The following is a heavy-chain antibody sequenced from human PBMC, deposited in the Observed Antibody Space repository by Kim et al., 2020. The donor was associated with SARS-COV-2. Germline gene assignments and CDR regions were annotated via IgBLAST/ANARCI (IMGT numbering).Heavy chain of an antibody. CDR2: ISSSSSTI. J-gene: IGHJ6*02. CDR1: GFTFSSYS. CDR3: ARDYGHTSNEAGYYYGMDV. D-gene: IGHD4-17*01. Sequence: GGSLRLSCAASGFTFSSYSMNWVRQAPGKGLEWVSYISSSSSTIYYADSVKGRFTISRDNAKNSLYLQMNSLRDEDTAVYYCARDYGHTSNEAGYYYGMDVWGQGTTVTVSS. V-gene: IGHV3-48*02.